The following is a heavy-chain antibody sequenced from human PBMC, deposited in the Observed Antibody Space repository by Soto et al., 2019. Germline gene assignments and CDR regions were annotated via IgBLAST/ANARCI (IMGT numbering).Heavy chain of an antibody. Sequence: GGSLRLSCAAAGFTFRSYGMHWVRQAPGKGLEWVAVIWYDGSNKYYADSVKGRFTISRDNSKNTLYLQMNSLRAEDTAVYYCARAHDGGYYDSYCMDVWGKGTTVTVSS. CDR3: ARAHDGGYYDSYCMDV. J-gene: IGHJ6*03. CDR1: GFTFRSYG. V-gene: IGHV3-33*01. D-gene: IGHD4-17*01. CDR2: IWYDGSNK.